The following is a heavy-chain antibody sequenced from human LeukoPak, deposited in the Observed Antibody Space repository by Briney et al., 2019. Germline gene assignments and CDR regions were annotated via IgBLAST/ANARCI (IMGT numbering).Heavy chain of an antibody. D-gene: IGHD3-22*01. CDR3: ASEGNYDSSGYSRYNYYYMDV. V-gene: IGHV1-2*02. CDR1: GYTFTGYY. Sequence: ASVKVSCKASGYTFTGYYMHWVRQAPGQGLEWMGWINPNSGGTNYAQKFQGRVTMTRDTSISTAYMELSRLRSDDTAVYYCASEGNYDSSGYSRYNYYYMDVWGKGTAVTVSS. J-gene: IGHJ6*03. CDR2: INPNSGGT.